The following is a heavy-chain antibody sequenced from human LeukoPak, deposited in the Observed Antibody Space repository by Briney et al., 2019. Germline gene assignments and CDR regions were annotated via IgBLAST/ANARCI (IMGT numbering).Heavy chain of an antibody. CDR1: GGSISSSSRY. D-gene: IGHD1-26*01. CDR2: IYYSGST. CDR3: ATTTIRLGY. V-gene: IGHV4-39*07. J-gene: IGHJ4*02. Sequence: SENLSLTCTVYGGSISSSSRYWGWLRQPPGRGLEWIGCIYYSGSTYYNPSLKSRITMSVDTSKNQFSLKLTSVTAADTAVYYCATTTIRLGYWGQGTLVTVSS.